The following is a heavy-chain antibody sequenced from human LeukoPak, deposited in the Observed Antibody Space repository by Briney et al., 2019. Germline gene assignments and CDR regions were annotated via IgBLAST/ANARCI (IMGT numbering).Heavy chain of an antibody. D-gene: IGHD5-18*01. V-gene: IGHV1-24*01. J-gene: IGHJ4*02. CDR2: FDPEVGDK. Sequence: ASVKVSCKISGHALSDLSIHWVRQAPGRGPEWMGGFDPEVGDKMHAQKFQGRVTMTEDTSTDTAYMELRSLRSDDTAVYYCARDPGYSYGQGADYWGQGTLVTVSS. CDR1: GHALSDLS. CDR3: ARDPGYSYGQGADY.